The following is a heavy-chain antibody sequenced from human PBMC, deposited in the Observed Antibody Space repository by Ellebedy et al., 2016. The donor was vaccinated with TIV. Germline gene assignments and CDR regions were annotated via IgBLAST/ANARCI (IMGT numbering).Heavy chain of an antibody. CDR3: ARGLFGSGRYSCDY. Sequence: GESLKISCAASGFSFSTYGMNWVRQAPGKGLEWLSYITSTSDTKYYADSVKGLFTISRDTHKNSMYLQMDSLRAEDTGVYYCARGLFGSGRYSCDYWGQGTLVIVSS. D-gene: IGHD3-10*01. J-gene: IGHJ4*02. CDR2: ITSTSDTK. CDR1: GFSFSTYG. V-gene: IGHV3-48*04.